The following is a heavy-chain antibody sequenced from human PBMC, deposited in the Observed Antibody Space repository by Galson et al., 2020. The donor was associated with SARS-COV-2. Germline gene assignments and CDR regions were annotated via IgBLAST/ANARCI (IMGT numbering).Heavy chain of an antibody. V-gene: IGHV3-21*01. CDR1: GFTFSSYS. Sequence: KIGDSLKISCAASGFTFSSYSMNWVRQAPGKGLEWVSSISSSSSYIYYADSVKGRFTISRDNAKNSLYLQMNSLRAEDTAVYYCARGSGNVGIHYYYYGMDVWGQGTTVTVSS. D-gene: IGHD1-26*01. CDR3: ARGSGNVGIHYYYYGMDV. CDR2: ISSSSSYI. J-gene: IGHJ6*02.